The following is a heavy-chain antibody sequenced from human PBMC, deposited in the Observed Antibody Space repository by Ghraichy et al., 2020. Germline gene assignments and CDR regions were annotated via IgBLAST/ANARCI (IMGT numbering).Heavy chain of an antibody. J-gene: IGHJ6*02. D-gene: IGHD6-19*01. CDR1: GFSFDDYA. Sequence: GESLNISCAASGFSFDDYAMHWVRQVPGKGLEWVSLITWDGYATYYSDSVKGRFTISRDNSKNSLHLQMNSLRAEDTALYYCAKDLGISVAGIHYHYGLDVWGQGTTVIVSS. CDR2: ITWDGYAT. V-gene: IGHV3-43D*04. CDR3: AKDLGISVAGIHYHYGLDV.